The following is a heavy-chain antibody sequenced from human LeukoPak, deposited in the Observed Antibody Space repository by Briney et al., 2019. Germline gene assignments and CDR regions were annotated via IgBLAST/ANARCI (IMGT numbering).Heavy chain of an antibody. CDR2: INPNSGGT. V-gene: IGHV1-2*02. Sequence: ASVKVSCKASGYTFTGYYMHWVRQAPGQGLEWMGWINPNSGGTNYAQKFQGRVTMTRDTSISTAYMELSRLRSDDTAVYYCARDQGSGWLNWFGPWGQGTLVTVSS. J-gene: IGHJ5*02. D-gene: IGHD6-19*01. CDR3: ARDQGSGWLNWFGP. CDR1: GYTFTGYY.